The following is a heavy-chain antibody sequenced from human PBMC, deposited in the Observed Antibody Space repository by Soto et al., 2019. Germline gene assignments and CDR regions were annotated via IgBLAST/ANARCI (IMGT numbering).Heavy chain of an antibody. V-gene: IGHV3-23*01. CDR2: ISGSGGST. Sequence: GGSLRLSCAASGFTFSSYAMSWVRQAPGKGLEWVSAISGSGGSTYYADSVKGRFTISRDNSKNTLYLQMNSLRAEDTAVYYCAKDSDPVSTSSGDVWGQGTTVTVSS. J-gene: IGHJ6*02. D-gene: IGHD6-25*01. CDR3: AKDSDPVSTSSGDV. CDR1: GFTFSSYA.